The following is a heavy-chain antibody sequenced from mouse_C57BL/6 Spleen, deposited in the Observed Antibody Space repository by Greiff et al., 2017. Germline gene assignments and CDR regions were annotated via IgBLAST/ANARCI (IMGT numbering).Heavy chain of an antibody. V-gene: IGHV1-69*01. CDR3: ASIRSYGSSFWYFDV. CDR1: GYTFTSYW. CDR2: IDPSDSDT. J-gene: IGHJ1*03. D-gene: IGHD1-1*01. Sequence: QVQLQQPGAELVMPGASVKLSCKASGYTFTSYWMHWVKQRPGQGLEWIGEIDPSDSDTNYNQKFKGKSTLTVDKSSSTAYMQLSSLTSEESSVYYCASIRSYGSSFWYFDVWGTGTTLTVSS.